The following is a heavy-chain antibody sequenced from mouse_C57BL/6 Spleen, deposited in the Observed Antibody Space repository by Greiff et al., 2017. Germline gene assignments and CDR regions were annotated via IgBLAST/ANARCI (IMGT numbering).Heavy chain of an antibody. CDR1: GYTFTSYW. D-gene: IGHD2-10*02. Sequence: QVQLQQPGAELVRPGSSVKLSCKASGYTFTSYWMHWVKQRPIQGLEWIGNIDPSDSETHYNQKFKDKATLTVDKSSSTAYLQLSSLTSEDSAVYYCARSKYGSFMDYWGQGTSVTVSS. CDR2: IDPSDSET. CDR3: ARSKYGSFMDY. V-gene: IGHV1-52*01. J-gene: IGHJ4*01.